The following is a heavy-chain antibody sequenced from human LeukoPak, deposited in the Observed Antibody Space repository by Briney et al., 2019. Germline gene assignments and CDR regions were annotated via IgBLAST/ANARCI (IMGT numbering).Heavy chain of an antibody. CDR1: GFTFSSYA. V-gene: IGHV3-23*01. J-gene: IGHJ5*02. CDR2: ISTSGGST. Sequence: GGSLRLSCVASGFTFSSYAMNWVRQAPGKGLEWVSVISTSGGSTYYADSVKGRFTISRDNSKNKLYLQMNSLRAEDTAIYYCAKELYCSSTSCAQFDPWGQGTLVTVSS. CDR3: AKELYCSSTSCAQFDP. D-gene: IGHD2-2*01.